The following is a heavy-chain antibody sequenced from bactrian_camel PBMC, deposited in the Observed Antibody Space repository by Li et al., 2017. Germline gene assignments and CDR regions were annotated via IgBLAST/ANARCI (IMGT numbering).Heavy chain of an antibody. CDR1: GYTSSNYC. Sequence: QVQLVESGGGSVQAGGSLRLSCVASGYTSSNYCMGWFRQAPGKEREGVAAVYTGGIGKYYAHSVKDRFTISQDNANDTTVLQMNSLMPEDSAMYYCAAKSPGGGWYSPGSYNYWGQGTQVTVSS. CDR3: AAKSPGGGWYSPGSYNY. D-gene: IGHD6*01. J-gene: IGHJ4*01. V-gene: IGHV3S1*01. CDR2: VYTGGIGK.